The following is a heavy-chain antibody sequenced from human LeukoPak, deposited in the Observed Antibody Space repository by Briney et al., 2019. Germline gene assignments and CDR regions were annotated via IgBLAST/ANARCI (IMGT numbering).Heavy chain of an antibody. V-gene: IGHV3-48*01. CDR1: GFTFSSYS. CDR3: ARSQGYCSSTSCPGEYFDY. CDR2: ISSSSSTI. D-gene: IGHD2-2*01. Sequence: GGSLRLSCAASGFTFSSYSMNWVRQAPGKGLEWVSYISSSSSTIYYAVSVKGRFTISRDNAKNSLYLQMNSLRAEDTAVYYCARSQGYCSSTSCPGEYFDYWGQGTLVTVSS. J-gene: IGHJ4*02.